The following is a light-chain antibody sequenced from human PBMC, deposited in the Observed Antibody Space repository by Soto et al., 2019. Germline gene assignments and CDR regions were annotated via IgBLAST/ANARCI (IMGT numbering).Light chain of an antibody. V-gene: IGLV2-18*02. CDR3: SSYTSSSTYV. J-gene: IGLJ1*01. CDR2: DVS. CDR1: GSDVGTYNR. Sequence: QSALTQPPSVSGSPGQSVAISCTGTGSDVGTYNRVSWYQQPPGTAPKLMIYDVSDRPSGVPDRFSGSKSGNTASLTISGLQAEDEADYDCSSYTSSSTYVFGTGTKVTVL.